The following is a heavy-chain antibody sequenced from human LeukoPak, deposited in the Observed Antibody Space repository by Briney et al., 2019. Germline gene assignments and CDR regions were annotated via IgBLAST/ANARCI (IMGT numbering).Heavy chain of an antibody. D-gene: IGHD3-9*01. CDR1: GFTFSTYA. CDR3: AKGVDILTGYYRAQGMDV. Sequence: GGSLRPSCAASGFTFSTYAMSWVRQAPGKGLEWVSAISGSGGNTYYADSVKGRFTISRDNSENTLYLQMNSLRAEDTAVYYCAKGVDILTGYYRAQGMDVWGQGTTVTVSS. V-gene: IGHV3-23*01. CDR2: ISGSGGNT. J-gene: IGHJ6*02.